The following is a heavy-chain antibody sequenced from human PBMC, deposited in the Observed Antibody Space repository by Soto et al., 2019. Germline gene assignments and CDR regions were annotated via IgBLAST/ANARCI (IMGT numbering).Heavy chain of an antibody. CDR1: GFTFDDYA. D-gene: IGHD2-15*01. CDR3: AKDIGAGGVAAKDNWYFDL. V-gene: IGHV3-9*01. Sequence: ESVGGLVQPGRSLRLSCAASGFTFDDYAMHWVRQAPGKGLEWVSGISWNSGSIGYADSVKGRFTISRDNAKNSLYLQMNSLRAEDTALYYCAKDIGAGGVAAKDNWYFDLWGRGTLVTVSS. CDR2: ISWNSGSI. J-gene: IGHJ2*01.